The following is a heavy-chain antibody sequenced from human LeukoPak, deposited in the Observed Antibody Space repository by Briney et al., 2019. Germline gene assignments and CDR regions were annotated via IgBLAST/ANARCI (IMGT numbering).Heavy chain of an antibody. D-gene: IGHD3-3*01. CDR2: ISSSSSYI. CDR1: GFTVSSNY. Sequence: GGSLRLSCAASGFTVSSNYMSWVRQAPGKGLEWVSSISSSSSYIYYADSVKGRFTISRDNAKNSLYLQMNSLRAEDTAVYYCASTYDFWSGTDYWGQGTLVTVSS. CDR3: ASTYDFWSGTDY. V-gene: IGHV3-21*01. J-gene: IGHJ4*02.